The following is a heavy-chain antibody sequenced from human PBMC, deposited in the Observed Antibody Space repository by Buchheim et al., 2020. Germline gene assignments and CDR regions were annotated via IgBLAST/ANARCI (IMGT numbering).Heavy chain of an antibody. Sequence: QVQLVESGGGVVQPGRSLRLSCAASGFTFSSYCMHWVRQAPGKGLEWVAVISYDGSHNYYADYVTGRFTISRDNSKNTLYLQMNSLRAEDTAVYYCAKDLTPYSSSQGSGNWFDPWGQGTL. CDR3: AKDLTPYSSSQGSGNWFDP. D-gene: IGHD6-6*01. CDR2: ISYDGSHN. V-gene: IGHV3-30*18. CDR1: GFTFSSYC. J-gene: IGHJ5*02.